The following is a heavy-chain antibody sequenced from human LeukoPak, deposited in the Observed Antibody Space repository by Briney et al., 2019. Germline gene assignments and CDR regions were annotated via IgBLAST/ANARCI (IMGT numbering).Heavy chain of an antibody. D-gene: IGHD3-3*01. CDR3: AKYYDFWSGYYDI. V-gene: IGHV4-4*07. CDR1: GGSISGYY. J-gene: IGHJ3*02. CDR2: IYTSGSP. Sequence: PSETLSLTCSVSGGSISGYYWSWIRQPAGKGLEWIGRIYTSGSPNYNPALKSRVTMSIDTSKNQFSLKLSSVTAADTAVYHCAKYYDFWSGYYDIWAQGTMVTVSS.